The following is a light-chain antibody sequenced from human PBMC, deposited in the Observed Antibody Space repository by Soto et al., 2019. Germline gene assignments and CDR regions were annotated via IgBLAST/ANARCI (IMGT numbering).Light chain of an antibody. V-gene: IGLV2-14*01. CDR2: EVR. CDR1: SGDIGGYNF. J-gene: IGLJ2*01. Sequence: QSVLTQPASASGSPGQSITISCSGSSGDIGGYNFVSWYQHLPGKAPKLIIFEVRFRPSGVSNRFSGSKSGDTASLTISKLLPEDEADYYCSSYTSTGTLIVFGGGTKLTVL. CDR3: SSYTSTGTLIV.